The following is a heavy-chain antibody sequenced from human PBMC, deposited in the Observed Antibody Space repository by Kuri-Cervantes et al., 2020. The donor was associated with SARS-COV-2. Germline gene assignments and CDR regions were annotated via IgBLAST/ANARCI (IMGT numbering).Heavy chain of an antibody. Sequence: LRLSCTVSGGSISTYYWTWIRQPPGKGLEWIGSIYYSGSTYYNPSLKSRVTISVDTSKNQFSLKLSSVTAADTAVYYCAREDLSVVVPAAFFDYWGQGTLVIVSS. V-gene: IGHV4-59*12. J-gene: IGHJ4*02. D-gene: IGHD2-2*01. CDR2: IYYSGST. CDR1: GGSISTYY. CDR3: AREDLSVVVPAAFFDY.